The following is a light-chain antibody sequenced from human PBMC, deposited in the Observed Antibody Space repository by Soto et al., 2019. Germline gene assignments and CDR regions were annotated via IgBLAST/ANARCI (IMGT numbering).Light chain of an antibody. Sequence: QSVLTQPPSVSGAPGQRVTISCTGSSSNIGAGYDVHWYQQLPGTPPKLLIYGNSNRPSGVPDRFSGSKSGTSASLAITGLQAEDEADYYCQSYDSSLSGSTVFGTGTKVTVL. CDR3: QSYDSSLSGSTV. CDR2: GNS. V-gene: IGLV1-40*01. CDR1: SSNIGAGYD. J-gene: IGLJ1*01.